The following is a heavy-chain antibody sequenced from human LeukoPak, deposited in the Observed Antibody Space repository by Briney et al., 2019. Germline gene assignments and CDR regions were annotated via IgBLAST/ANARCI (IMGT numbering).Heavy chain of an antibody. V-gene: IGHV3-30*18. CDR3: AKDLGGATAFDY. Sequence: PGGSLRLSCAASGFTCSSYGMHWVRQAPGKGLEWVAVISYDGSNKYYADSVKGRFTISRDNSKNTLYLQMNSLRAEDTAVYYCAKDLGGATAFDYWGQGTLVTVFS. CDR1: GFTCSSYG. J-gene: IGHJ4*02. D-gene: IGHD4/OR15-4a*01. CDR2: ISYDGSNK.